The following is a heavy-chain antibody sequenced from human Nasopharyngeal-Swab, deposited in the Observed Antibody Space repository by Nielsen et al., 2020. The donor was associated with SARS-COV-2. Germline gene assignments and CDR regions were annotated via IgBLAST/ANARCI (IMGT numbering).Heavy chain of an antibody. J-gene: IGHJ6*03. Sequence: SSVTVSCKASGGTFSSYAISWVRPPPGQGLEWMGGIIPILGIANYAQKFQGRVTITADKSTSTAYMELSSLRSEDTAVYYCAREKEEQLVSFYYYYMDVWGKGTTVTVSS. CDR3: AREKEEQLVSFYYYYMDV. CDR1: GGTFSSYA. D-gene: IGHD6-13*01. V-gene: IGHV1-69*10. CDR2: IIPILGIA.